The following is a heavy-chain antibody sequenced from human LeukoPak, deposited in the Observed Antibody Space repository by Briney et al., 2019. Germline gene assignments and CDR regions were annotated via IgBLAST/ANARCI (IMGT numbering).Heavy chain of an antibody. CDR1: GFTFSSYG. CDR3: ARGRGVDY. CDR2: IKPDGSER. J-gene: IGHJ4*02. V-gene: IGHV3-7*01. Sequence: GGSLGLSCAASGFTFSSYGMHWVRQAPGKGLEWVANIKPDGSERYYVDSVKGRFTISRDNAKNSLYLQMDSLRAEDTAVYYCARGRGVDYWGRGTLVTVSS. D-gene: IGHD5-24*01.